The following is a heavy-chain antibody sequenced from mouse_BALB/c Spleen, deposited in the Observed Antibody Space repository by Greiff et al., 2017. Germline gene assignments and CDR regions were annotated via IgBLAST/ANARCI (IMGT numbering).Heavy chain of an antibody. D-gene: IGHD1-1*01. V-gene: IGHV1-14*01. J-gene: IGHJ4*01. CDR3: ARVYYYGSSPYAMDY. Sequence: EVQRVESGPELVKPGASVKMSCKASGYTFTSYVMHWVKQKPGQGLEWIGYINPYNDGTKYNEKFKGKATLTSDKSSSTAYMELSSLTSEDSAVYYCARVYYYGSSPYAMDYWGQGTSVTVSS. CDR2: INPYNDGT. CDR1: GYTFTSYV.